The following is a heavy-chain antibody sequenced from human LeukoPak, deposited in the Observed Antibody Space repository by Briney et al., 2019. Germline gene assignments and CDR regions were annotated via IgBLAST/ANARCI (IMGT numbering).Heavy chain of an antibody. J-gene: IGHJ4*02. CDR3: ARLGDDGYQTGY. CDR2: IKQDGSEK. V-gene: IGHV3-7*01. CDR1: GFTFSSYS. D-gene: IGHD5-24*01. Sequence: PGGSLRLSCAASGFTFSSYSMNWVRQAPGKGLEWVANIKQDGSEKYYVDSVKGRFTISRDNAKNSLYLQMNSLRAEDTAVYYCARLGDDGYQTGYWGQGTLVTVPS.